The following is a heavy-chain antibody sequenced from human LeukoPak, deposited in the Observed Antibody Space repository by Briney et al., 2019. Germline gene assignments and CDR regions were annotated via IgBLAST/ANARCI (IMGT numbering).Heavy chain of an antibody. D-gene: IGHD3-10*01. CDR1: GFSLSSYG. CDR3: ARALAPYGSGSYRSYYYYYYGMDV. Sequence: GGSLRLSCAASGFSLSSYGMHWVRQAPGKGLEWVAVIWYDGSNKDYADAVKGRFTISRDNSKNTLYLQTNSLRAEDTAVYYCARALAPYGSGSYRSYYYYYYGMDVWGQGTTVTVSS. CDR2: IWYDGSNK. J-gene: IGHJ6*02. V-gene: IGHV3-33*01.